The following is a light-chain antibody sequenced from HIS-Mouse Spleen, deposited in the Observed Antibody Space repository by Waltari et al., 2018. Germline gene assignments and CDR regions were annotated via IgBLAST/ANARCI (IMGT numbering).Light chain of an antibody. V-gene: IGLV2-14*03. CDR2: DVS. CDR3: SSYTSSSTLV. Sequence: QSALTQPASGSGSPGQSIPISSTGTSTDVGGYNYVSWYQQPPGKAPKLMIYDVSNRPSGVSNRFSGSKSGNTASLTISGLQAEDEADYYCSSYTSSSTLVFGGGTKLTVL. J-gene: IGLJ2*01. CDR1: STDVGGYNY.